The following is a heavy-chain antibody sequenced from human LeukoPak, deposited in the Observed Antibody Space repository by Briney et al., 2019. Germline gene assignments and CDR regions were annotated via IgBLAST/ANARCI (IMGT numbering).Heavy chain of an antibody. CDR3: VTGGNRYFDY. J-gene: IGHJ4*02. Sequence: TGGSLRLSCAASGFTVSSNYMSWVRQAPGKGLEWVSIIYSGGGTYYADSVKGRFTISRDNSKNTLYLQMNSLRTEDTVVYYCVTGGNRYFDYWGQGTLVTVSS. V-gene: IGHV3-66*02. CDR1: GFTVSSNY. D-gene: IGHD4-23*01. CDR2: IYSGGGT.